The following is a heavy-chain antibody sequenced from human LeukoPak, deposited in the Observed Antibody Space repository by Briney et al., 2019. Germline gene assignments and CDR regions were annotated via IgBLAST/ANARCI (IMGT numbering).Heavy chain of an antibody. Sequence: GPSVKFSCTASGAPFSSYAISWVRQAPGQGLGWMGGIIPIFGTANYAQKFQGRVTITADESTSTAYMELSSLRSEDTAVYYCARDQDAITFGGVIVCWGQGTLVTVSS. CDR1: GAPFSSYA. V-gene: IGHV1-69*01. CDR2: IIPIFGTA. CDR3: ARDQDAITFGGVIVC. D-gene: IGHD3-16*02. J-gene: IGHJ4*02.